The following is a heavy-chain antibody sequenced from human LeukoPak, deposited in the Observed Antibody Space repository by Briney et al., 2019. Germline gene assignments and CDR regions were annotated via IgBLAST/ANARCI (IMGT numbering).Heavy chain of an antibody. CDR2: IYHSGST. CDR1: GGSISSGGYY. Sequence: PSETLSLTCTVSGGSISSGGYYWSWIRQPPGKGLEWIGYIYHSGSTYYNPSLKSRVTISVDRSKNQFSLKLSSVTAADTAVYYCARDPLCSSTSCPEDAFDIWGQGTMVTVSS. CDR3: ARDPLCSSTSCPEDAFDI. J-gene: IGHJ3*02. D-gene: IGHD2-2*01. V-gene: IGHV4-30-2*01.